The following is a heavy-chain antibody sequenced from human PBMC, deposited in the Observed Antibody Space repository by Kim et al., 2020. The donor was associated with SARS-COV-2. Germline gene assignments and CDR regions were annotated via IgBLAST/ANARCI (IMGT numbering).Heavy chain of an antibody. CDR1: GFTFSSYS. J-gene: IGHJ6*02. CDR3: ARAGGSPITIFGVVIESLEYCMDV. Sequence: GGSLRLSCAASGFTFSSYSMNWVRQAPGKGLEWVSSISSSSSYIYYADSVKGRFTISRDNAKNSLYLQMNSLRAEDTAVYYCARAGGSPITIFGVVIESLEYCMDVLGQGATVSVSS. V-gene: IGHV3-21*01. D-gene: IGHD3-3*01. CDR2: ISSSSSYI.